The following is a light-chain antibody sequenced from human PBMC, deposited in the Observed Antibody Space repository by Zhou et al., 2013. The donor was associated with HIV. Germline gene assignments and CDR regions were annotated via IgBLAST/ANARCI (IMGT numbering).Light chain of an antibody. CDR2: SAS. Sequence: DIQLTQSPAFLSASIGDTVTFTCRASQEIATYLAWLQQRPGQAPRLLVHSASTLYSGVPSRFSGSGSGTDFALTIANLQPDDFATYYCQQYSSFLLSFGAGTKVEVK. V-gene: IGKV1-9*01. CDR3: QQYSSFLLS. CDR1: QEIATY. J-gene: IGKJ3*01.